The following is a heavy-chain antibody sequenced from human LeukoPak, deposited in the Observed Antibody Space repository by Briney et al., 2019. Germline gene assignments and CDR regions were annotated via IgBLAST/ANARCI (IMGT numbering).Heavy chain of an antibody. CDR1: GFTFDDYA. CDR2: ISWNSGSI. D-gene: IGHD2-8*01. J-gene: IGHJ1*01. CDR3: VKDTHSEIRPNGDFQH. V-gene: IGHV3-9*01. Sequence: GGSLRLSCAASGFTFDDYAMHWVRQAPGKGLEWVSGISWNSGSIGYADSVKGRFTISRDNAMNSLYLQMNSLRAEDTALYYCVKDTHSEIRPNGDFQHWGQGTLVTVSS.